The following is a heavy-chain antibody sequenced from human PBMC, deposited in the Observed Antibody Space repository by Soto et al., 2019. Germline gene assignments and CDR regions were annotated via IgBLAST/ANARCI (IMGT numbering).Heavy chain of an antibody. CDR1: GFTFSSYS. D-gene: IGHD6-19*01. V-gene: IGHV3-21*01. Sequence: GSLRLSCAASGFTFSSYSMSWVRQAPGKGLEWVSSISSSSSYIYYADSVKGRFTISRDNAKNSLYLQMNSLRAEDTAVYYCATDRARIAVAGQFPWGQGTLVTVSS. CDR2: ISSSSSYI. J-gene: IGHJ5*02. CDR3: ATDRARIAVAGQFP.